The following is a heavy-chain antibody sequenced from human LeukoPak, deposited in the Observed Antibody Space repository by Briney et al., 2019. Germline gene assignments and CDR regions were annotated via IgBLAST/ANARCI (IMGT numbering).Heavy chain of an antibody. CDR1: GFTFSSYW. D-gene: IGHD2-15*01. CDR3: AKTVGYCSGGSCYGWGFDYYYYYGMDV. CDR2: INSDGSST. Sequence: LSGGSLRLSCAASGFTFSSYWMHWVRQAPGKGLVWVSRINSDGSSTSYADSVKGRFTISRDNAKNTLYLQMNSLRAEDTAVYYCAKTVGYCSGGSCYGWGFDYYYYYGMDVWGQGTTVTVSS. J-gene: IGHJ6*02. V-gene: IGHV3-74*01.